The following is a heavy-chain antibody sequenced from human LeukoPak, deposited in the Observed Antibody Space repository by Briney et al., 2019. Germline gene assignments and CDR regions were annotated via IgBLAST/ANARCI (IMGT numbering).Heavy chain of an antibody. Sequence: GGSLRLSCAASGFTFSSYAMSWIRQAPGKGLEWISYISSDDNTIYYADSVKGRFTISRDNAQNSLFLQMNSLRADDTAVYYCASGGSGPYYFDYWGQGTLVTVSS. V-gene: IGHV3-11*01. CDR2: ISSDDNTI. D-gene: IGHD2-15*01. J-gene: IGHJ4*02. CDR3: ASGGSGPYYFDY. CDR1: GFTFSSYA.